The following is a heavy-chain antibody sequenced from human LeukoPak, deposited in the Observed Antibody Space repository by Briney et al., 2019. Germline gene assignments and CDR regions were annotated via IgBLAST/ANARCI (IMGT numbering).Heavy chain of an antibody. CDR1: GFTFYDYA. Sequence: PGRSLRLSCAASGFTFYDYAMHWVRQAPGKGLEWVSGVSWNSGSIGYADSVKGRFTISRDNAKNSLYLQMDSLRAEDTALYYCAKGSWYFDLWGRGTLVTVSS. CDR3: AKGSWYFDL. CDR2: VSWNSGSI. J-gene: IGHJ2*01. V-gene: IGHV3-9*01.